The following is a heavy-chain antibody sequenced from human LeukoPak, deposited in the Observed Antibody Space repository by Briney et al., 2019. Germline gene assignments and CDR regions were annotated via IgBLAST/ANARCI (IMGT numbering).Heavy chain of an antibody. CDR2: ISGSGGST. J-gene: IGHJ4*02. Sequence: GGSLRLSCAASGFTFSDYYMSWIRQAPGKGLEWVSAISGSGGSTYYADSVKGRFTISRDNSKNTLYLQMNSLRAEDTAVYYCAKEEMATLFGYWGQGTLVTVSS. D-gene: IGHD5-24*01. CDR1: GFTFSDYY. CDR3: AKEEMATLFGY. V-gene: IGHV3-23*01.